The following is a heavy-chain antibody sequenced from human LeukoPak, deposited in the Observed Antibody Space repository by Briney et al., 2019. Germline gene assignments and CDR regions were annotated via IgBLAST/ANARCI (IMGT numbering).Heavy chain of an antibody. J-gene: IGHJ6*04. CDR2: ISGSGGST. D-gene: IGHD6-13*01. Sequence: GSLRLSCAASGFTFSSYAMSWVRQAPGKGLEWVSAISGSGGSTYYADSVKGRFTISRDNSKNTLYLQMNSLRAEDTAVYYCAKYIAAAGRYYYYGMDVWGKGTTVTVSS. CDR1: GFTFSSYA. V-gene: IGHV3-23*01. CDR3: AKYIAAAGRYYYYGMDV.